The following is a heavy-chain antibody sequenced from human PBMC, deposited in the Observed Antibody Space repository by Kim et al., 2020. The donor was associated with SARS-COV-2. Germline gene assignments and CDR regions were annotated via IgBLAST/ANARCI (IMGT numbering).Heavy chain of an antibody. CDR3: ARDLGYGSGSYYGDAGSSYYYYGMDV. D-gene: IGHD3-10*01. V-gene: IGHV4-59*13. CDR1: GGSISSYY. CDR2: IYYSGST. Sequence: SETLSLTCTVSGGSISSYYWSWIRQPPGKGLEWIGYIYYSGSTNYNPSLKSRVTISVDTSKNQFSLKLSSVTAADTAVYYCARDLGYGSGSYYGDAGSSYYYYGMDVWGQGTTVTVSS. J-gene: IGHJ6*02.